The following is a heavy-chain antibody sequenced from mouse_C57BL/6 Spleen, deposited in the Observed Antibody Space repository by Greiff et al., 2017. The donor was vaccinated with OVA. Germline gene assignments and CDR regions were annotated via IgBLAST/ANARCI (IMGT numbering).Heavy chain of an antibody. CDR1: GFTFSDSG. V-gene: IGHV5-17*01. D-gene: IGHD1-1*01. J-gene: IGHJ1*03. Sequence: EVMLVESGGGLVKPGGSLKLSCAASGFTFSDSGMHWVRQAPEKGLAWVAYISRGSSTIYYADTVKGRFTISRDYAKNTLFLQRTRLRSEDTAMYYGARGDGSYWDCDVWGTGTTVTVSS. CDR2: ISRGSSTI. CDR3: ARGDGSYWDCDV.